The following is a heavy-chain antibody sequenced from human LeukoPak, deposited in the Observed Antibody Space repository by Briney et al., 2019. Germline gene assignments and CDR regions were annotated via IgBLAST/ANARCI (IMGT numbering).Heavy chain of an antibody. CDR2: IYYNGST. CDR3: ARDRLGSGSYYDAFDI. J-gene: IGHJ3*02. V-gene: IGHV4-30-4*01. CDR1: GGSISSGGYY. Sequence: ASQTLSLTCTVSGGSISSGGYYWSWIRQHPGKGLEWIGYIYYNGSTYYNPSLKSRVTISVDTSKNQFSLKLSSVTAADTAVYYCARDRLGSGSYYDAFDIWGQGTMVTVSS. D-gene: IGHD1-26*01.